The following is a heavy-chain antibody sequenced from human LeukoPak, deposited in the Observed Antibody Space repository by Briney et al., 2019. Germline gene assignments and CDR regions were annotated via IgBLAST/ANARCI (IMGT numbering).Heavy chain of an antibody. J-gene: IGHJ4*02. CDR1: GGTFSSYA. Sequence: SVKVSCKAPGGTFSSYAISWVRQAPGQGLEWMGRIIPIFGTANYAQKFQGGVTITPDESTSTAYMELSSLRSEDTAVYYCARADYYDSSGYYYWGQGTLVTVSS. CDR2: IIPIFGTA. CDR3: ARADYYDSSGYYY. V-gene: IGHV1-69*15. D-gene: IGHD3-22*01.